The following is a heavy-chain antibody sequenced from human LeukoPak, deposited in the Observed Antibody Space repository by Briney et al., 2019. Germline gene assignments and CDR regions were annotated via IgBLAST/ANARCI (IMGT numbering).Heavy chain of an antibody. Sequence: SETLSLACTVSGGSISSYYWSWIRQPPGKGLEWIGYIYYSGSTNYNPSLKSRVTISVDTSKNQFSLKLSSVTAADTAVYYCARELGSGWYSNWFDSWGQGTLVTVSS. CDR2: IYYSGST. D-gene: IGHD6-19*01. CDR1: GGSISSYY. CDR3: ARELGSGWYSNWFDS. V-gene: IGHV4-59*01. J-gene: IGHJ5*01.